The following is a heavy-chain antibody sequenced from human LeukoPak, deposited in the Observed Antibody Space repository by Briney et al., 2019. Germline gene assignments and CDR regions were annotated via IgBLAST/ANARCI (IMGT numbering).Heavy chain of an antibody. V-gene: IGHV3-48*04. CDR1: GFTFTNYG. CDR3: AKDVFPGGYDGY. D-gene: IGHD5-12*01. CDR2: ISTSGNTI. Sequence: GGSLRLSCAASGFTFTNYGMNWVRQAPGKGLEWISYISTSGNTINYADSAKGRFTISRDNAKHSLYLQMNSLRAEDTAVYYCAKDVFPGGYDGYWGQGTLVTVSS. J-gene: IGHJ4*02.